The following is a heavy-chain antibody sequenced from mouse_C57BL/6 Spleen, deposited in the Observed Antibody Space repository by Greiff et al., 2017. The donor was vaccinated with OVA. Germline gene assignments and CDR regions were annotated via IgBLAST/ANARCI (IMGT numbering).Heavy chain of an antibody. CDR2: ISRGGSYT. CDR1: GFTFSSYG. CDR3: ARHGITTYFDY. Sequence: EVKLQESGGDLVKPGGSLKLSCAASGFTFSSYGMSWVRQTPDKGLEWVATISRGGSYTYYPDSVKGRFTISRDNANNTLYLQISRLTSEDTAMYYCARHGITTYFDYWGQGTTLTVSS. J-gene: IGHJ2*01. V-gene: IGHV5-6*01. D-gene: IGHD2-4*01.